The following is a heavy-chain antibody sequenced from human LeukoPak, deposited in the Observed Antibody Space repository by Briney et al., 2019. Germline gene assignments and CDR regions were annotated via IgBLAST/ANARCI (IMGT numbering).Heavy chain of an antibody. D-gene: IGHD6-19*01. CDR3: ARGRLRIAVAGYFDY. V-gene: IGHV3-74*01. J-gene: IGHJ4*02. CDR1: GFTFCSYW. Sequence: GGSLRLSCAASGFTFCSYWMHWVRQAPGKGLVWVSRINSDGSSTSYADSVKGRFTISRDNAKNTLYLQMNSLRAEDTAVYYCARGRLRIAVAGYFDYWGQGTLVTVSS. CDR2: INSDGSST.